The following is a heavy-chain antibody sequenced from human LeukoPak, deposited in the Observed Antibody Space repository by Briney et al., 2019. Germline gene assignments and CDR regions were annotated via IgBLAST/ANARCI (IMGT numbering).Heavy chain of an antibody. CDR3: TTVCGAGSCRYFNY. CDR2: IKSKTDGGTT. Sequence: PGGSLRLSCAASGFTFSNAWMSWVRQTPGKGLEWVGRIKSKTDGGTTDYVAPVKGRFTISRDDSKNTLYLQMNSLKSEDTAVYFCTTVCGAGSCRYFNYGGQGPLVTVSS. J-gene: IGHJ4*02. CDR1: GFTFSNAW. D-gene: IGHD3-10*01. V-gene: IGHV3-15*01.